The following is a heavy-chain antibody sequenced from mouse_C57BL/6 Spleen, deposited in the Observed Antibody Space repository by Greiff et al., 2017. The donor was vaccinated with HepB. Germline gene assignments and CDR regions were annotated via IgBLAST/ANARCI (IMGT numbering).Heavy chain of an antibody. CDR2: IYYSGTI. CDR3: ARDGYYGSSLYYAMDY. J-gene: IGHJ4*01. Sequence: VQLKQSGPGLVKPSQTVFLTCTVTGISITTGNYRWSWIRQFPGNKLEWIGYIYYSGTITYNPSLTSRTTITRDTPKNQFFLEMNSLTAEDTATYYCARDGYYGSSLYYAMDYWGQGTSVTVSS. V-gene: IGHV3-5*01. CDR1: GISITTGNYR. D-gene: IGHD1-1*01.